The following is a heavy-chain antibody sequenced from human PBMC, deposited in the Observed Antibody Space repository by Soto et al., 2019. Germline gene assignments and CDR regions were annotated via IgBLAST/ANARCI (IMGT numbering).Heavy chain of an antibody. V-gene: IGHV1-58*01. J-gene: IGHJ4*02. CDR1: GFTFTSSA. Sequence: ASVKVSCKASGFTFTSSAVQWVRQARGQRLEWIGWIVVGSGNTNYAQKFQERVTITRDMSTSTAYMELSSLRSEDTAVYYCAADSNYLHWMWPVFDYWGQGTLVTVSS. CDR2: IVVGSGNT. CDR3: AADSNYLHWMWPVFDY. D-gene: IGHD1-7*01.